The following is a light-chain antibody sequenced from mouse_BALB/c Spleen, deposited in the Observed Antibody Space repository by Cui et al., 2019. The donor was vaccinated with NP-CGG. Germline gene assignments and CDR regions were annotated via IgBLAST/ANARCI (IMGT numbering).Light chain of an antibody. V-gene: IGLV1*01. Sequence: QAVVTQESALTTSPGETVTLTCRSRTGAVTTSNYANWVKEKPDHLFTGLIGGTNNRAPGIPARFSGSLIGDKAALTITGAQTEDEAIYFCALWYSNHWVFGGGTKLTVL. CDR3: ALWYSNHWV. J-gene: IGLJ1*01. CDR2: GTN. CDR1: TGAVTTSNY.